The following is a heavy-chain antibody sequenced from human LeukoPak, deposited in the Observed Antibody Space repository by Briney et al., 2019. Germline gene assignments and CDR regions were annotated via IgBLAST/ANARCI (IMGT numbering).Heavy chain of an antibody. CDR1: GYSFTSYG. D-gene: IGHD3-3*01. CDR3: ARDWGTIFGGYVDY. Sequence: ASVKVSCKASGYSFTSYGISWVRQAPGQGLEWMGWISAYNGNTNYAQKLQGRVTMTTDTSTSTAYMELRSLRSDDTAVYYCARDWGTIFGGYVDYWGQGTLVTVSS. CDR2: ISAYNGNT. J-gene: IGHJ4*02. V-gene: IGHV1-18*01.